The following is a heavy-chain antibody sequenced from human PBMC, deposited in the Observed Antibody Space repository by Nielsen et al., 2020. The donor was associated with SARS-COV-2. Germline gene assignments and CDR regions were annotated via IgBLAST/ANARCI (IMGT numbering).Heavy chain of an antibody. CDR1: GFSFTNYW. Sequence: GESLKISCKASGFSFTNYWISWVRQMPGKGLEWMGNIYPTDSHTNYSPSFQGHVTISADKSITTAYLQWSSLEASDSAMYYCARQPRSIISNWFDPWGQGTLVTVST. CDR2: IYPTDSHT. CDR3: ARQPRSIISNWFDP. V-gene: IGHV5-10-1*01. J-gene: IGHJ5*02. D-gene: IGHD1-14*01.